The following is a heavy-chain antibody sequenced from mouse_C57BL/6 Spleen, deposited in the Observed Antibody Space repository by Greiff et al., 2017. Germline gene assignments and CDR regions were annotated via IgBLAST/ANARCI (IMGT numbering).Heavy chain of an antibody. CDR2: IWSGGST. V-gene: IGHV2-2*01. D-gene: IGHD1-1*01. J-gene: IGHJ1*03. CDR1: GFSLTSYG. CDR3: ARNWVVEGYCDV. Sequence: VKVVESGPGLVQPSQSLSITCTVSGFSLTSYGVHWVRQSPGKGLEWLGVIWSGGSTDYNAAFISRLSISKDNSKSQVFFKMNRLQADDTAIYYCARNWVVEGYCDVWGTGTTVTVSS.